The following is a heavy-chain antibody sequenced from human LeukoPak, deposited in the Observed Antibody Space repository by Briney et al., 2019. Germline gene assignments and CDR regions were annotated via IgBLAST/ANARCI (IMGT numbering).Heavy chain of an antibody. Sequence: GGSLRLSCAASGFTFSSYAMHWVRQAPGKGLEWVAVISYDGSNKYYADSVKGRFTISRDNAKNSLYLQMNSLRAEDTAVYYCARDRRMGPYYMDVWGKGTTVTISS. D-gene: IGHD2-8*01. V-gene: IGHV3-30*04. CDR1: GFTFSSYA. CDR3: ARDRRMGPYYMDV. CDR2: ISYDGSNK. J-gene: IGHJ6*03.